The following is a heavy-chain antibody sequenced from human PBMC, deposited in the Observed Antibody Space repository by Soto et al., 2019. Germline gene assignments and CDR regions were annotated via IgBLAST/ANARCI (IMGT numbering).Heavy chain of an antibody. CDR1: GYTFTGYY. D-gene: IGHD3-22*01. Sequence: ASVKVSCKASGYTFTGYYMHWVRQAPGQGLEWMGWINPNSGGTNYAQKFQGWVTMTRDTSISTAYMELSRLRSDDTAVYYCAREPVYYDSSGYYPNYFDYWGQGTLVTVSS. CDR3: AREPVYYDSSGYYPNYFDY. CDR2: INPNSGGT. V-gene: IGHV1-2*04. J-gene: IGHJ4*02.